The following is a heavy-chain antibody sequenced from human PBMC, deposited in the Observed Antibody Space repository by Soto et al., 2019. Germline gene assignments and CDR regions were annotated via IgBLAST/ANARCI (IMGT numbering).Heavy chain of an antibody. CDR2: IYTSGST. D-gene: IGHD1-20*01. V-gene: IGHV4-4*07. Sequence: PSETLSLTCTVSGGSISSYYWSWIRQPAGKGLEWIGRIYTSGSTNYNPSLKSRVTMSVDTSKNQFSLKLSSVTAADTAVYYCARDITRIGTRGDPTSELGYWGQGTLVTVSS. CDR1: GGSISSYY. CDR3: ARDITRIGTRGDPTSELGY. J-gene: IGHJ4*02.